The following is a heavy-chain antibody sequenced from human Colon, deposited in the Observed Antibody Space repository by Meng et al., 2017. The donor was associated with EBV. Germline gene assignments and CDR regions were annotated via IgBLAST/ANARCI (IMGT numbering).Heavy chain of an antibody. CDR1: GGSVSSGGYY. CDR2: IYYSGST. J-gene: IGHJ4*02. CDR3: ARVSSGWDYFDY. D-gene: IGHD6-19*01. V-gene: IGHV4-31*03. Sequence: QVQPHESGPALVKPSQTLSLTCPVSGGSVSSGGYYWTWIRQHPGKGLEWFGHIYYSGSTFYNPSLKRRVIISIDTSKNQFSLNLRSVTAADTAVYYCARVSSGWDYFDYWGQGTLVTVSS.